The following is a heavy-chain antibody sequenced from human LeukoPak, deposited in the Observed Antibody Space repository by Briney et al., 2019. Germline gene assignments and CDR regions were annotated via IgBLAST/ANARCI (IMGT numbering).Heavy chain of an antibody. J-gene: IGHJ4*02. Sequence: GGSLRLSCAASGFTFSSYSMNCIRQAPGKGLDWVSFISSSSTIYYADSVKGRFTISRDNAKNSLYLQMNSLRAEDTAVYYCARDRGGSYSAIDYWGQGTLVTV. D-gene: IGHD1-26*01. CDR2: ISSSSTI. V-gene: IGHV3-48*04. CDR3: ARDRGGSYSAIDY. CDR1: GFTFSSYS.